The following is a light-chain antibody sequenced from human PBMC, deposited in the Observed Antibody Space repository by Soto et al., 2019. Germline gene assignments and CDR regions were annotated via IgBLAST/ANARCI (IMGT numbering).Light chain of an antibody. V-gene: IGLV2-8*01. CDR1: SSDVGGYNY. Sequence: QSVLTQPPSASGSPGQSVTISCTGTSSDVGGYNYVSWYQQHPGKAPKLMIYEVSKRPSGVPDRFSGSKSGNTASLTFSGLQAEDEADYYCSSYAGSNNSVFGTGTKVTVL. J-gene: IGLJ1*01. CDR3: SSYAGSNNSV. CDR2: EVS.